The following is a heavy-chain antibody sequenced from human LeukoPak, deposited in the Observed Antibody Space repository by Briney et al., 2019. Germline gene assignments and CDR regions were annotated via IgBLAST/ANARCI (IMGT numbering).Heavy chain of an antibody. Sequence: GGSLRLSCAASGFSFSAYGMHWVRQGPGKGLEWVAFIRYYGSDEYYADSVKGRFTISRDNSKNTLYLQMSSLRAEDTAVYYCAKDREMNLITYFDSWGQGTLVTVSS. V-gene: IGHV3-30*02. CDR2: IRYYGSDE. J-gene: IGHJ4*02. D-gene: IGHD3-22*01. CDR1: GFSFSAYG. CDR3: AKDREMNLITYFDS.